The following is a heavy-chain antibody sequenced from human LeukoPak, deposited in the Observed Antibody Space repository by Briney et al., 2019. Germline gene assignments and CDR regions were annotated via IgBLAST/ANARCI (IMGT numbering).Heavy chain of an antibody. CDR3: ARGGNYGDYVGSGY. D-gene: IGHD4-17*01. CDR2: ISSSSSYI. V-gene: IGHV3-21*01. Sequence: GGSLRLSCAASGFTLSSYSMNWVRQAPGKGLEWVSSISSSSSYIYYADSVKGRSTISRDNAKNSLYLQMNSLRAEDTAVYYCARGGNYGDYVGSGYWGQGTLVTVSS. J-gene: IGHJ4*02. CDR1: GFTLSSYS.